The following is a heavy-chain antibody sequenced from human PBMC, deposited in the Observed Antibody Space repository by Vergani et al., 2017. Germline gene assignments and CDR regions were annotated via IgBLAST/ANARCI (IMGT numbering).Heavy chain of an antibody. CDR3: ARDLHYDSSGYPGY. D-gene: IGHD3-22*01. Sequence: EVQLVESGGDLVQPGGSLRLSCAASGFTVSSNYMSWVRQAPGKGLEWVGFIRSKAYGGTTEYAAAVKGRFTISRDDSKSIAYLQMNSLKTEDTAVYYCARDLHYDSSGYPGYWGQGTLVTVSS. V-gene: IGHV3-71*04. J-gene: IGHJ4*02. CDR2: IRSKAYGGTT. CDR1: GFTVSSNY.